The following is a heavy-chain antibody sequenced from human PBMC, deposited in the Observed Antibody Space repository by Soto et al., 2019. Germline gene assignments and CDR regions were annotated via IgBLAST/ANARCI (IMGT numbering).Heavy chain of an antibody. Sequence: GESLKISCKGSGYTFSNCWIGWVRQMPGKGLEWMGIIYPGDSDTKYSPSFEGHVTISADKSITTAYLQWSSLKASDTAMYYCARQYCSNGIYYRHFAYCRQGTQGSVSS. V-gene: IGHV5-51*01. CDR2: IYPGDSDT. CDR3: ARQYCSNGIYYRHFAY. D-gene: IGHD2-8*01. CDR1: GYTFSNCW. J-gene: IGHJ4*02.